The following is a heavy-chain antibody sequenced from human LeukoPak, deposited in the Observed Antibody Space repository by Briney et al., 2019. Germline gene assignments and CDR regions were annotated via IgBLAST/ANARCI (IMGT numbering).Heavy chain of an antibody. CDR1: GFTFSSYW. V-gene: IGHV3-7*01. Sequence: GGSLRLSCAASGFTFSSYWMSWVRQAPGKGLEWVANIRQDGTEKNYVGSVKGRFTISRDNVENSLYLQMNSLRAEDTAVYYCARIGDDYWGQGTLVTVSS. CDR3: ARIGDDY. CDR2: IRQDGTEK. J-gene: IGHJ4*02. D-gene: IGHD3-10*01.